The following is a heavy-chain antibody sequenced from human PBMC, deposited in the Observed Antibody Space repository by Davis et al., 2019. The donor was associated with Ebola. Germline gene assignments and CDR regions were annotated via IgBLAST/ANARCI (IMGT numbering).Heavy chain of an antibody. D-gene: IGHD2-8*01. V-gene: IGHV5-51*01. J-gene: IGHJ4*02. CDR2: IYPSDSDT. CDR1: GYTFTSYW. Sequence: SCKASGYTFTSYWIGWVRQMPGKGLEWMGLIYPSDSDTVYSPSFQGQVTISADKSISTAYLQWNSLQASDSAMFYCARIMEGNLVDFWGQGTPVTVSS. CDR3: ARIMEGNLVDF.